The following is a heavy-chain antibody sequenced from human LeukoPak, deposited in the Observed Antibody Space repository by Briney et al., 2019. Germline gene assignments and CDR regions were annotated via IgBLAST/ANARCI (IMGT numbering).Heavy chain of an antibody. CDR3: ARGGFGELLRVYYFDY. V-gene: IGHV4-59*01. J-gene: IGHJ4*02. CDR2: IYYSGST. Sequence: SETLSLTCTVSGGSISSYYWSWIRQPPGKGLEWIGYIYYSGSTNYNPSLKSRVTISVDTSKNQFSLKLSSVTAADTAVYYCARGGFGELLRVYYFDYWGQGTLVTVSS. D-gene: IGHD3-10*01. CDR1: GGSISSYY.